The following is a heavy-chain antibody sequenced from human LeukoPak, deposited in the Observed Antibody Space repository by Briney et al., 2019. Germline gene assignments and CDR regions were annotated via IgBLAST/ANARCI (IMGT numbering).Heavy chain of an antibody. J-gene: IGHJ4*02. V-gene: IGHV3-15*01. CDR3: NTGDGYNYFDY. D-gene: IGHD5-24*01. CDR1: GFTFSNAW. Sequence: PGGSLRLSCAASGFTFSNAWMSWVRHAPGKGLEWVGRIKSKTDGGTTDYAAPVKGRFTISRDDSKNTLYLQMNSLKTEDTAVYYCNTGDGYNYFDYWGQGTLVTVSS. CDR2: IKSKTDGGTT.